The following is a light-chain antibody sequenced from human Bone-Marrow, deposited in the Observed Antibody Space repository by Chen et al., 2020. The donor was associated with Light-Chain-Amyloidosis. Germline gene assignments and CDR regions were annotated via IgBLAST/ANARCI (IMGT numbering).Light chain of an antibody. CDR1: DLPKKY. CDR3: QSADSSGTYEVI. V-gene: IGLV3-25*03. Sequence: SYELTQPPSVSVSPGQTARITCSGDDLPKKYAYWYQQKPGQAPVLVIHRDNESPSWISERFSGYSSGTTATLTISGVQAEDEAAYHCQSADSSGTYEVIFGGGTKLTVL. J-gene: IGLJ2*01. CDR2: RDN.